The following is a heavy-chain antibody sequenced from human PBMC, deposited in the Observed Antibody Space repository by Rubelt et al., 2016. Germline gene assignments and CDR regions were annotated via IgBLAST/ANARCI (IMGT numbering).Heavy chain of an antibody. D-gene: IGHD3/OR15-3a*01. CDR3: ARGLLDYDVDY. CDR2: INPNSGGT. J-gene: IGHJ4*02. V-gene: IGHV1-2*02. Sequence: QVQLVQSGAEVKKPGASVKVSCKASGYTFTGYYMHWVRQAPGQGLEWMGWINPNSGGTNYVQKFQGRVTMTRDTYISTAYMELSRLGSDDTAVYYCARGLLDYDVDYWGQGTLVTVSS. CDR1: GYTFTGYY.